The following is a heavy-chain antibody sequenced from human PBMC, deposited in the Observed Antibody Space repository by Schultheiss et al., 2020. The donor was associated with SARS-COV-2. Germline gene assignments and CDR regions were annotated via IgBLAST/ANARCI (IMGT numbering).Heavy chain of an antibody. D-gene: IGHD2-2*01. CDR2: FYSGGST. V-gene: IGHV3-66*01. CDR3: ARATEDIVVVPAAHFDY. J-gene: IGHJ4*02. Sequence: GGSLRLSCAASGFTVSSNYMSWVRQAPGKGLEWVSVFYSGGSTYYADSVKGSFTISRDNSKNTLYLQMNSLRAEDTAVYYCARATEDIVVVPAAHFDYWGQGTLVTVSS. CDR1: GFTVSSNY.